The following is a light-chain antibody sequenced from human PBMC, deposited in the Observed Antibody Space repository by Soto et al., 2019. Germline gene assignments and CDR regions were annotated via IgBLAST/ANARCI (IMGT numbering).Light chain of an antibody. J-gene: IGKJ1*01. CDR3: QHYGDSSWT. CDR2: GVS. Sequence: ELVLTQSPVALSLSSGERATLSCRASQSVSSTLLTWYQQKPGQAPRLLIYGVSSRATGIPDMFSGSGSGTDFPLTISRVEPEDFAVYFCQHYGDSSWTFGQGSRVEIK. V-gene: IGKV3-20*01. CDR1: QSVSSTL.